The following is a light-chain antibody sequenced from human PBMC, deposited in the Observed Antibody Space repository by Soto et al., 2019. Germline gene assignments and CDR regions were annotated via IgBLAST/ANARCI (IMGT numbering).Light chain of an antibody. J-gene: IGKJ4*01. V-gene: IGKV4-1*01. Sequence: DIVMSQSPDSLAASLGERATINCKSSQSVLYDSNNKNYLAWYQQKPGQPPKLLIYWASMRESGVPDRFSGSGSGTDFTLTITSLQAEDVPVYYCQQYYSLPLTFGGGTKVEIK. CDR1: QSVLYDSNNKNY. CDR2: WAS. CDR3: QQYYSLPLT.